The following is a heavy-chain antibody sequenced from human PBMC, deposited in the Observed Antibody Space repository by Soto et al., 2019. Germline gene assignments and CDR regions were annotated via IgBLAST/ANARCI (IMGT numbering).Heavy chain of an antibody. D-gene: IGHD3-10*01. CDR3: ARVGGFGATTIDY. V-gene: IGHV4-59*08. J-gene: IGHJ4*02. Sequence: SESLSLPCTGSAGSISSYYRIWIRQPPGKGLEWIGYIYYSGSTYYNPSLKSRVTISVDTSKNQFSLKLSSVTAADTAVYYCARVGGFGATTIDYWGQVTLVTVS. CDR2: IYYSGST. CDR1: AGSISSYY.